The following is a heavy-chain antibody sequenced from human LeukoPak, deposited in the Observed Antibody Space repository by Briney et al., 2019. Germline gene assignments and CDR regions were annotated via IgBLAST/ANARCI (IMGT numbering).Heavy chain of an antibody. CDR3: SRVGTGTTRDY. D-gene: IGHD1-14*01. Sequence: GGSLRLSCAVSGFTFSSYWMHWVRQAPGKGLVWVSRLSTDGSSTSYADSVKGRFTISRDNAKNTLYLQVNSLRAEDTAVYYCSRVGTGTTRDYWGQGTLVTVSS. CDR2: LSTDGSST. J-gene: IGHJ4*02. V-gene: IGHV3-74*01. CDR1: GFTFSSYW.